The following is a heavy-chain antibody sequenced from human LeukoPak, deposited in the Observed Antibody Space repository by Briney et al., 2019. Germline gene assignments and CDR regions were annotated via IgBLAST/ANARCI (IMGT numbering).Heavy chain of an antibody. CDR2: INPDGSEK. CDR3: ATEPGIGYAFDI. V-gene: IGHV3-7*01. D-gene: IGHD2-15*01. CDR1: GTTFSNYW. J-gene: IGHJ3*02. Sequence: GGSLRLSCAASGTTFSNYWMIWVRQAPGKGLEGVANINPDGSEKNYAHPVRSRFTISRDNAKNSLSLQMNSLRAEDTDVYYCATEPGIGYAFDIWGQGRMVTVSS.